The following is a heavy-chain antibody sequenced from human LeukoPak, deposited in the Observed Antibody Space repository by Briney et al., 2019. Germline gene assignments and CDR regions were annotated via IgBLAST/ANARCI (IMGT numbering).Heavy chain of an antibody. J-gene: IGHJ4*02. CDR3: ARDFLLPSRIVGPTRSVDY. Sequence: GGSLRLSCAASGFTFSSYWMNWVRQAPGKGLEWVANTKQDGSEKYYVDSVKGRFTISRDNAKNSLYLQMNSLRAEDTAVYYCARDFLLPSRIVGPTRSVDYWGQGTLVTVSS. D-gene: IGHD1-26*01. V-gene: IGHV3-7*01. CDR1: GFTFSSYW. CDR2: TKQDGSEK.